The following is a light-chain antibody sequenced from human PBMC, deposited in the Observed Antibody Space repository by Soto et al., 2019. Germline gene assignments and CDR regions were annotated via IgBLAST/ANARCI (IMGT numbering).Light chain of an antibody. Sequence: DIPMTQSPSTLSASVGDRVTITCRASQTINSWLAWYQQKPGKAPKVLIYDASSLESGVPSRFSGSGSGTEFTLTISSLQPDDFATYYCQQYNSYSPLTFGGGTKVEIK. V-gene: IGKV1-5*01. CDR3: QQYNSYSPLT. CDR2: DAS. J-gene: IGKJ4*01. CDR1: QTINSW.